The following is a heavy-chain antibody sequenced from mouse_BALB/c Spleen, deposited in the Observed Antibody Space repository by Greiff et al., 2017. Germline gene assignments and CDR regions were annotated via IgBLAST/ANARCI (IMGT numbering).Heavy chain of an antibody. CDR1: GFSLTSYG. CDR3: ARKMGYYGSRAMDY. D-gene: IGHD1-1*01. Sequence: QVQLKESGPGLVQPSQSLSITCTASGFSLTSYGVHWVRQSPGKGLEWLGVIWSGGSTDYNAAFISRLSISKDNSKSQVFFKMNSLQANDTAIYYCARKMGYYGSRAMDYWGQGTSVTVSS. V-gene: IGHV2-2*02. CDR2: IWSGGST. J-gene: IGHJ4*01.